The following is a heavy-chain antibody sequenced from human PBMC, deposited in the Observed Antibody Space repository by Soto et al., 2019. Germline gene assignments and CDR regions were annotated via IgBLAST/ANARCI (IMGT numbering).Heavy chain of an antibody. CDR2: IYHSGST. CDR1: GGSISSSNW. V-gene: IGHV4-4*02. J-gene: IGHJ6*02. CDR3: AREGGITIFGDYYYYGMDV. Sequence: PSETLSLTCAVSGGSISSSNWWSWVRQPPGKGLEWIGEIYHSGSTNYNPSLKSRVTISVDKSKNQFSLKLSSVTAADTAVYYCAREGGITIFGDYYYYGMDVWGQGTTVTVSS. D-gene: IGHD3-3*01.